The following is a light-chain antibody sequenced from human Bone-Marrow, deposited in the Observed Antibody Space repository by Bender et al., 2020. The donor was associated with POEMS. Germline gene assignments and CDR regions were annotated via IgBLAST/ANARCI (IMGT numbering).Light chain of an antibody. CDR3: QSKDSSLSPYV. Sequence: QSVLTQPPSASGTPGQRVTISCSGSSSNVGAHAVNWYQHLPGTAPKLLIYSSHRRPSEVPDRFSGSRSGTSASLAITGLQAEDEADYYCQSKDSSLSPYVFGAGTKVTVL. CDR1: SSNVGAHA. V-gene: IGLV1-44*01. CDR2: SSH. J-gene: IGLJ1*01.